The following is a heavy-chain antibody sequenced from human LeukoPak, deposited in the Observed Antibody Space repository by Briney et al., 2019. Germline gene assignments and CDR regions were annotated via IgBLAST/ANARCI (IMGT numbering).Heavy chain of an antibody. V-gene: IGHV5-10-1*01. CDR2: IDPSDSYT. CDR3: ARHLRQQLVQVYYYYGMDV. Sequence: GESLRISCKGSAYSFTSYGISWARQMPGKGLEWMGRIDPSDSYTNYSPSFQGHVTISADKSISTAYLHWSSLKASDTAMYYCARHLRQQLVQVYYYYGMDVWGQGTTVTVSS. D-gene: IGHD6-13*01. J-gene: IGHJ6*02. CDR1: AYSFTSYG.